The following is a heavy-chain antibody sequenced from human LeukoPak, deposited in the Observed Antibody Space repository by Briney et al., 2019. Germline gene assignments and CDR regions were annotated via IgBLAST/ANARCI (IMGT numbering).Heavy chain of an antibody. D-gene: IGHD3-9*01. CDR2: IYYSGST. Sequence: PSETLSLTCTVSGGSTSSSSYYWGWIRQPPGKGLEWIGSIYYSGSTYYNPSLKSRVTISVDTSKNQFSLKLSSVTAADTAVYYCARLDYDILTGYATFDYWGQGTLVTVSS. J-gene: IGHJ4*02. CDR3: ARLDYDILTGYATFDY. CDR1: GGSTSSSSYY. V-gene: IGHV4-39*01.